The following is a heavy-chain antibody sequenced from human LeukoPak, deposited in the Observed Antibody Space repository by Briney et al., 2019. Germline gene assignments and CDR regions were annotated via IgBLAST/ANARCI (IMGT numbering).Heavy chain of an antibody. CDR1: GYTLTELY. D-gene: IGHD1-14*01. CDR3: ATLLGGRPEIDY. Sequence: ASVKVSCKVSGYTLTELYMHWVRQAPGEGLEWMGGFDREEGETIYAQKFQGRVTMTEDTSTDTAYMELSSLRSEDTAVYYCATLLGGRPEIDYWGQGSLVTVSS. V-gene: IGHV1-24*01. J-gene: IGHJ4*02. CDR2: FDREEGET.